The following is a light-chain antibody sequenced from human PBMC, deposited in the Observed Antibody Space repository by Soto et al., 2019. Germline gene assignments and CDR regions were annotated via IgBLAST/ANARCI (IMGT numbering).Light chain of an antibody. CDR1: STNIGATYN. CDR2: RNN. Sequence: QSVLTQPPSVSGAPGQRVTISCTGSSTNIGATYNVHWYQQLPGTAPKLLISRNNNRPSGVPDRFSGSRSDASASLAINGLQAEDEADYYCQSYDSSLRGWVFGGGTQLTV. J-gene: IGLJ3*02. CDR3: QSYDSSLRGWV. V-gene: IGLV1-40*01.